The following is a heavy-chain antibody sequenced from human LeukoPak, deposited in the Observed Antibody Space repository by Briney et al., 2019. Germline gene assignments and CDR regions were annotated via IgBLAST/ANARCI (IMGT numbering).Heavy chain of an antibody. CDR3: AKVAIAGASKWFES. CDR1: GFTFSSYA. CDR2: ISGSGGSP. V-gene: IGHV3-23*01. D-gene: IGHD6-13*01. J-gene: IGHJ5*01. Sequence: GGSLRLSCAAAGFTFSSYAMRWVRQAPGKGLEWVSVISGSGGSPYYADSVKGRFTISRDNSKNTLYLQMNSLRAEDTAVYYCAKVAIAGASKWFESWGQGTLVTVSS.